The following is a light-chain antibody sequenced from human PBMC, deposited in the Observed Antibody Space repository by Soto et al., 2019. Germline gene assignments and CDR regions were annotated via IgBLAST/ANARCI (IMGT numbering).Light chain of an antibody. J-gene: IGKJ1*01. CDR3: HQRQSWPRT. CDR2: GAS. Sequence: EIVLTQSPATLSLSPGERATLSCRASQSVSSSYLAWYQQKPGQAPRLLIYGASNRAAGIPARFSASGSGTDFTLTISDVQPEDFALYYCHQRQSWPRTFGQGTKVDIK. CDR1: QSVSSSY. V-gene: IGKV3-11*01.